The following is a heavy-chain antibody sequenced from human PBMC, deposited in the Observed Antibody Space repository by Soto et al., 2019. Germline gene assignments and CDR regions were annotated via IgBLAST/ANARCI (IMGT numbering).Heavy chain of an antibody. Sequence: ASVKVSCKASGFTFTSSAVQWVRQARGQRLEWIGRIVVGSGNTNYAQKFQERVTITRDMSTSTAYMERSSLRSEDTAVYYCAAHVEQWLVFWGDAFDIWGQGTMVTVS. J-gene: IGHJ3*02. CDR3: AAHVEQWLVFWGDAFDI. CDR1: GFTFTSSA. D-gene: IGHD6-19*01. CDR2: IVVGSGNT. V-gene: IGHV1-58*01.